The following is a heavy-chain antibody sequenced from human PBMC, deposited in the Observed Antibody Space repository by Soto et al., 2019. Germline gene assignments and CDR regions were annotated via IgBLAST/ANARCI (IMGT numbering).Heavy chain of an antibody. CDR3: AKGGRQWLVTSDFNY. D-gene: IGHD6-19*01. Sequence: VQLVESGGGVVQPGRSLRLSCAASGFTFSDYAMHWVLQALGKGLEWVAVVSHDGRNTHYADSVKGRFTISRDSSKNTVSLEMTSLRAEDTAVYYCAKGGRQWLVTSDFNYWGQGALVTVSS. CDR2: VSHDGRNT. V-gene: IGHV3-30*18. J-gene: IGHJ4*02. CDR1: GFTFSDYA.